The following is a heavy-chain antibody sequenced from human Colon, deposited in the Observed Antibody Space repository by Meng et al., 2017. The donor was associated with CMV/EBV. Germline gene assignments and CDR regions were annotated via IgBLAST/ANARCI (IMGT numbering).Heavy chain of an antibody. CDR3: ATGVTAAGNNY. CDR2: ISSSGSTI. J-gene: IGHJ4*02. CDR1: GFTFSSNS. D-gene: IGHD6-13*01. V-gene: IGHV3-48*04. Sequence: GESLKISCVASGFTFSSNSMNWVRQAPGKGLEWISYISSSGSTIYYADSVRGRFTVSRDNAKNSLSLQMKSLRAEDTAVYYCATGVTAAGNNYWGQGTLVTVS.